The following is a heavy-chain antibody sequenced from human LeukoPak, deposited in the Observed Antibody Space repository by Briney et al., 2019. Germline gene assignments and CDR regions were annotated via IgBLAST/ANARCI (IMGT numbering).Heavy chain of an antibody. CDR3: ARGASGSYPRGYYFDY. CDR2: ISSSSSYI. V-gene: IGHV3-21*01. J-gene: IGHJ4*02. Sequence: GGSLRLSCAASGFTFSSYSMNWVRQAPGKGLEWVSSISSSSSYIYYADSVKGRFTISRDNAKNSLYLQMNSLRAEDTAVYYCARGASGSYPRGYYFDYWGQGTLVTVSS. D-gene: IGHD1-26*01. CDR1: GFTFSSYS.